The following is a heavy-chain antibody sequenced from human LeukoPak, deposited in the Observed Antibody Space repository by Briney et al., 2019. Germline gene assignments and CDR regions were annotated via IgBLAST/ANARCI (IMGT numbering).Heavy chain of an antibody. D-gene: IGHD2-15*01. V-gene: IGHV3-21*01. CDR2: ISSSSSYI. CDR1: GFTFSSYS. CDR3: ARVESGSWSWFDP. J-gene: IGHJ5*02. Sequence: GGSLRLSCAASGFTFSSYSMNWVRQAPGKGLEWVSSISSSSSYIYYADSVKGRFTISRDNAKNSLYLQMNSLRAEDTAVYYCARVESGSWSWFDPWGQGTLVTVSS.